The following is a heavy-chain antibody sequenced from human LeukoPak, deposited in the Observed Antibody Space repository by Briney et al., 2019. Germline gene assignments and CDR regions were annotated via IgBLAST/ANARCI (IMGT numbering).Heavy chain of an antibody. CDR3: PPRPCSSTRCYAAERY. Sequence: GGSLRLSCAASGFTFSRSAMNWVRQAPGKGLEWVSAISGSGVNTYYADSVRGRFTISRDNSKKALYLQMNSLRAEDTAVYYSPPRPCSSTRCYAAERYWGQGTLVTVSS. CDR2: ISGSGVNT. D-gene: IGHD2-2*01. V-gene: IGHV3-23*01. J-gene: IGHJ4*02. CDR1: GFTFSRSA.